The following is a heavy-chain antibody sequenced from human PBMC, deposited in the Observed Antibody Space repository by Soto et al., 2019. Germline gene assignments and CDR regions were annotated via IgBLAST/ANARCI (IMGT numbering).Heavy chain of an antibody. CDR3: ARAGYCSDGSCYYYAYYGKDV. CDR2: ICLRDSNT. V-gene: IGHV5-51*03. J-gene: IGHJ6*02. CDR1: GCSFTSYT. D-gene: IGHD2-15*01. Sequence: PGESLKISCSGSGCSFTSYTIGWVRQLPGKGLEWMGIICLRDSNTTNSPYFQGQITISADKAISTAYLQWSSLNASDTAMYYCARAGYCSDGSCYYYAYYGKDVWGQGTTVTVSS.